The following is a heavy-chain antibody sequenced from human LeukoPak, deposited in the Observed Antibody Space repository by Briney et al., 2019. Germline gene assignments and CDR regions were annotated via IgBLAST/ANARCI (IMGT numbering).Heavy chain of an antibody. J-gene: IGHJ4*02. CDR3: SRGAVTIGY. D-gene: IGHD4-17*01. V-gene: IGHV3-49*04. CDR2: IRSKSYGGTT. CDR1: GFTFGDFA. Sequence: GGSLRLSCTASGFTFGDFAMGWVRQAPGKGLEWVGFIRSKSYGGTTEYSASVKGRFTISRDDSNSIAYLQMNSLKTEDTAVYYCSRGAVTIGYWGQGTLVSVSP.